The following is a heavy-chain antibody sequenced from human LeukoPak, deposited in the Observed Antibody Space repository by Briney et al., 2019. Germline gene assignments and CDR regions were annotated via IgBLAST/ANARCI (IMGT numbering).Heavy chain of an antibody. CDR3: ARGAHKRDDYGGFFDY. V-gene: IGHV3-30*04. D-gene: IGHD4-23*01. CDR1: GFTFSSYE. J-gene: IGHJ4*02. Sequence: PGGSLRLSCAASGFTFSSYEMNWVRQAPGKGLEWLAVISYDGTYKYYADSVKGRFTISRDNSENTLYLQMNSLRPEDTAVYYCARGAHKRDDYGGFFDYWGQGTLVTVSS. CDR2: ISYDGTYK.